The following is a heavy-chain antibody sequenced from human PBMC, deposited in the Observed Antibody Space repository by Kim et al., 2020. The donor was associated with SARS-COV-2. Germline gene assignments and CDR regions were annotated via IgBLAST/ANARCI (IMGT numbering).Heavy chain of an antibody. D-gene: IGHD6-13*01. Sequence: SETLSLTCTVSGGSISSYYWSWIRQPPGKGLEWIGYIYYSGSTNYNPSLKSRVTISVDTSKNQFSLKLSSVTAADTAVYYCARLIAAAGTRGLDYWGQGTLVTVSS. CDR2: IYYSGST. V-gene: IGHV4-59*01. J-gene: IGHJ4*02. CDR3: ARLIAAAGTRGLDY. CDR1: GGSISSYY.